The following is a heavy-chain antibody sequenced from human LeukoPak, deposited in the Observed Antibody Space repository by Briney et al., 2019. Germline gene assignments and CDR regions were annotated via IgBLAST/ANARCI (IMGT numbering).Heavy chain of an antibody. J-gene: IGHJ4*02. CDR2: ISYDGSNK. D-gene: IGHD6-19*01. CDR1: GFTFSSYA. Sequence: TGRSLRLSCAASGFTFSSYAMHWVRQAPGKGLEWVAVISYDGSNKYYADSVKGRFTISRDNSKNTLYLQMNSLRAEDTAVYYCARDTNPYSSGWYLDYWGQGTLVTVSS. V-gene: IGHV3-30*04. CDR3: ARDTNPYSSGWYLDY.